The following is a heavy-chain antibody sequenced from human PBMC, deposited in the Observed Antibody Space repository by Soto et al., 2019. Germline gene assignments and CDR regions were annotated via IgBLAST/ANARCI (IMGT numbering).Heavy chain of an antibody. CDR2: IDSSSTTI. J-gene: IGHJ4*02. CDR1: GFTFSSYS. Sequence: EVQLVESGGGLVQPGGSLRLSCAASGFTFSSYSMNWVRQAPGKGLEWVSYIDSSSTTIYYADSVKGRFTISRDNAKNSLYQQMNSLRDEDTAVYYCASTYLLANWGQGTLVTVSS. CDR3: ASTYLLAN. V-gene: IGHV3-48*02.